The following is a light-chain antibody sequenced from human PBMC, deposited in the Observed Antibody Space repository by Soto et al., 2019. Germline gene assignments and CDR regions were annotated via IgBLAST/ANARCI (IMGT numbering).Light chain of an antibody. CDR2: DAS. Sequence: DIQMTQSPSSLSASVGDRVTITCQASQDITNSLNWYQQKPGKAPKVLIYDASILETGVPSRFSGSGSWTDFTFTISSLQPEGVAKYYCQQYDNLPLTFGPGTTVDIE. CDR3: QQYDNLPLT. CDR1: QDITNS. V-gene: IGKV1-33*01. J-gene: IGKJ3*01.